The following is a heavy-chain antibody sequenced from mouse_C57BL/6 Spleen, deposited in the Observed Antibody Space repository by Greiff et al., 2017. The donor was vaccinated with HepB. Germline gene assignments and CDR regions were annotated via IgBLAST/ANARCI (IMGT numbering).Heavy chain of an antibody. CDR2: IYPGDGDT. CDR3: AREDSNYVFAY. V-gene: IGHV1-82*01. D-gene: IGHD2-5*01. Sequence: VQLQQSGPELVKPGASVKISCKASGYAFSSSWMNWVKQRPGKGLEWIGRIYPGDGDTNYNGKFKGKATLTADKSSSTAYMQLSSLTSEDSAVYFCAREDSNYVFAYWGQGTLVTVSA. CDR1: GYAFSSSW. J-gene: IGHJ3*01.